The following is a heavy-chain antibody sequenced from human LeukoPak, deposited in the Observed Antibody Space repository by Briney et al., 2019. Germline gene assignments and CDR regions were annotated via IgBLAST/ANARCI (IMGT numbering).Heavy chain of an antibody. Sequence: GGSLRLSCGASGFTFSDYYMSWIRQAPGKGLEWVSYISGSGSTTYYADSVKGRFTISRDNAKNSLYLQMNSLRAEDTAVYYCARDLGIAARLNWFDPWGQGTLVTVSS. CDR3: ARDLGIAARLNWFDP. CDR1: GFTFSDYY. CDR2: ISGSGSTT. J-gene: IGHJ5*02. D-gene: IGHD6-6*01. V-gene: IGHV3-11*04.